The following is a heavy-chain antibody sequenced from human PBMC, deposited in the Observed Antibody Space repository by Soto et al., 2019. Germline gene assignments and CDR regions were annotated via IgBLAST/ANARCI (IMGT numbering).Heavy chain of an antibody. J-gene: IGHJ4*02. CDR3: ARRYGWLYFDY. Sequence: SETLSLTCTVSGDSIRSSNYFLGWIRQPPGKGLEWIGTIFYSGSTYYNPSLKSRVTISVDTSKNQFSLRLISVTAADTALYYCARRYGWLYFDYWGQGSLVTVSS. V-gene: IGHV4-39*01. CDR2: IFYSGST. D-gene: IGHD6-19*01. CDR1: GDSIRSSNYF.